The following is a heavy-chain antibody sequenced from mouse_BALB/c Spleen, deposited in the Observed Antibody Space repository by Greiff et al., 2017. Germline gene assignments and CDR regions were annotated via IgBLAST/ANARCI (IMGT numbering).Heavy chain of an antibody. D-gene: IGHD3-2*01. CDR1: GFTFSDFY. CDR3: ARGDSSGYGGFAY. V-gene: IGHV7-1*02. CDR2: SRNKANDYTT. J-gene: IGHJ3*01. Sequence: EVKLMESGGGLVQPGGSLRLSCATSGFTFSDFYMEWVRQPPGKRLEWIAASRNKANDYTTEYSASVKGRFIVSRDTSQSILYLQMNALRAEDTAIYCCARGDSSGYGGFAYWGQGTLVTVSA.